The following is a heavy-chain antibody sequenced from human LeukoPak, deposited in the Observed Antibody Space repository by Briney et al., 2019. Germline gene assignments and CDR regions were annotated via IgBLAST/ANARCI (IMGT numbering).Heavy chain of an antibody. J-gene: IGHJ3*01. Sequence: GRSLRLSCAASGFTFYDYAMHWVRHAPGKGLEWVSGLSWNGGRSAYADSVKGRFTISRDNAKNSVYLQINNLRVDDTAFYYCARTLYSYGYIGAFDLWGQGTVVTVTS. CDR3: ARTLYSYGYIGAFDL. CDR2: LSWNGGRS. V-gene: IGHV3-9*01. D-gene: IGHD5-18*01. CDR1: GFTFYDYA.